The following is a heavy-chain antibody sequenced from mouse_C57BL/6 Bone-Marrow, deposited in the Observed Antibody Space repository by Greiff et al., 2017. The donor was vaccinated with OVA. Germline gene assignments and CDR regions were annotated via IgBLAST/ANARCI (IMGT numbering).Heavy chain of an antibody. V-gene: IGHV5-4*01. CDR3: ARDRYYYGSSDSWFAY. D-gene: IGHD1-1*01. J-gene: IGHJ3*01. Sequence: EVKLVESGGGLVKPGGSLKLSCAASGFTFSSYAMSWVRQTPEKRLEWVATISDGGSYTYYPDNVQGRFPIARDNAKNNLYLQMSHLKSEDTAMYYCARDRYYYGSSDSWFAYWGQGTLVTVSA. CDR2: ISDGGSYT. CDR1: GFTFSSYA.